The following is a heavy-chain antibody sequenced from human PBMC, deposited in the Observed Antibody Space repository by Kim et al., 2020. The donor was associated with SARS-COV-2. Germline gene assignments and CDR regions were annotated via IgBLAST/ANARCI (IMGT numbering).Heavy chain of an antibody. CDR3: ARGRPYYDFWSGYAPSGGPDRGMDV. CDR2: IGTAGDT. J-gene: IGHJ6*02. Sequence: GGSLRLSCAASGFTFSSYDMHWVRQATGKGLEWVSAIGTAGDTYYPGSVKGRFTISRENAKNSLYLQMNSLRAGDTAVYYCARGRPYYDFWSGYAPSGGPDRGMDVWGQGTTVTVSS. V-gene: IGHV3-13*04. CDR1: GFTFSSYD. D-gene: IGHD3-3*01.